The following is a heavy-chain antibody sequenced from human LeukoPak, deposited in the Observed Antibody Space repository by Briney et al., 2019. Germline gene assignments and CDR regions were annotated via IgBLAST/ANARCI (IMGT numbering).Heavy chain of an antibody. Sequence: PGGSLRLSCAASGFTFSSYSMNWVRQAPGKGLEWVSSISSSSSYIYYADSVRGRFTISRDNAKNSLYLQMNSLRAEDTAVYYCARDVIAAAFDPWGQGTLVTVSS. CDR1: GFTFSSYS. J-gene: IGHJ5*02. V-gene: IGHV3-21*01. D-gene: IGHD6-13*01. CDR2: ISSSSSYI. CDR3: ARDVIAAAFDP.